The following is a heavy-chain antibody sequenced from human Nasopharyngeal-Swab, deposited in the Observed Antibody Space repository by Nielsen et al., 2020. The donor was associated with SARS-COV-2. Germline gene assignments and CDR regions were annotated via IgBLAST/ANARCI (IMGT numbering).Heavy chain of an antibody. V-gene: IGHV3-13*01. Sequence: GESLKISCAASGFTFSSYDMHWVRQATGKGLEWVSAIGTAGDTYYPGSVKGRFTISRDNAKNSLYLQMNSLRAEDTALYYCAKDTGSIGYSYGYDYYYGMDVWGQGTTVTVSS. CDR1: GFTFSSYD. CDR3: AKDTGSIGYSYGYDYYYGMDV. CDR2: IGTAGDT. D-gene: IGHD5-18*01. J-gene: IGHJ6*02.